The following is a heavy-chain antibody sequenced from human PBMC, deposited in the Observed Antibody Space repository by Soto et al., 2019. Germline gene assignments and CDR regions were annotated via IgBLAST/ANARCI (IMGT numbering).Heavy chain of an antibody. D-gene: IGHD5-18*01. CDR2: IGTGFDT. V-gene: IGHV3-13*01. CDR1: GFNFSSYD. Sequence: EVQLVESGGGLVQPGGSLRLSCAASGFNFSSYDMHWVRQTTGKGLEWVSAIGTGFDTYYPGSVKGQFTFSRENAKNSLYLQMNSLRAEDTAVYYCARAPFSDTAILDYWGQGTLVTVSS. J-gene: IGHJ4*02. CDR3: ARAPFSDTAILDY.